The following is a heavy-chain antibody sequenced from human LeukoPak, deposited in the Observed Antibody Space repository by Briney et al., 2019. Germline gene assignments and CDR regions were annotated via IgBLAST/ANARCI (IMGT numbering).Heavy chain of an antibody. J-gene: IGHJ4*02. CDR3: ASWLGDVDTAMNPSWPISDY. CDR1: GYTFTTYA. D-gene: IGHD5-18*01. Sequence: ASVKVSCKASGYTFTTYAMHWVRQAPGQRLEWMGWINGGNGNTKYSQKFQGRVTITRDTSASTAYMELSSLRSEDTAVYYCASWLGDVDTAMNPSWPISDYWGQGTLVTVSS. CDR2: INGGNGNT. V-gene: IGHV1-3*01.